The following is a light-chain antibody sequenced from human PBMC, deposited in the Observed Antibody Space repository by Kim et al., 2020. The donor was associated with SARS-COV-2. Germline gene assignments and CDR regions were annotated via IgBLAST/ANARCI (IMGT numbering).Light chain of an antibody. CDR3: QVWESTTTV. J-gene: IGLJ2*01. CDR2: QDE. Sequence: SVSPGQTASITCSGDRLGNKYVCWYQKKSGQSPVVVMYQDERRPSGIPERFSVSNSGNTATLTISETQAMDEADYYCQVWESTTTVFGGGTQLTVL. V-gene: IGLV3-1*01. CDR1: RLGNKY.